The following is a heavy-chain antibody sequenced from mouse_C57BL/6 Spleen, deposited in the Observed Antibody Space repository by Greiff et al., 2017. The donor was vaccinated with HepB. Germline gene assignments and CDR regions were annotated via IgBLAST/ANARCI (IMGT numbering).Heavy chain of an antibody. CDR2: IWSGGST. V-gene: IGHV2-2*01. Sequence: VKLVESGPGLVQPSQSLSITCTVSGFSLTSYGVHWVRQSPGKGLEWLGVIWSGGSTDYNAAFISRLSISKDNSKSQVFFKMNSLQADDTAIYYCARNNYGSSYYFDYWGQGTTLTVSS. CDR1: GFSLTSYG. CDR3: ARNNYGSSYYFDY. J-gene: IGHJ2*01. D-gene: IGHD1-1*01.